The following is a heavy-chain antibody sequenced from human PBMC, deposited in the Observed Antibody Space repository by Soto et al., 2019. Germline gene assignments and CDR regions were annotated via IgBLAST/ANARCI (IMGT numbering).Heavy chain of an antibody. CDR1: GFTFSSYA. J-gene: IGHJ5*02. CDR2: ISGSGGST. Sequence: GGSLRLSCAASGFTFSSYAMSWVRQAPGKGLEWVSAISGSGGSTYYADSVKGRFTISRDNSKNTLYLQMNSLRAEDTAVYYCAKVGSSWYKYNWFDPWGQGTLVTVSS. D-gene: IGHD6-13*01. V-gene: IGHV3-23*01. CDR3: AKVGSSWYKYNWFDP.